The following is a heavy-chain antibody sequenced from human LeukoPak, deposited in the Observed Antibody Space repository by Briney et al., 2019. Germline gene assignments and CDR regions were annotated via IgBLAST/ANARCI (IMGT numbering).Heavy chain of an antibody. D-gene: IGHD3-22*01. Sequence: ALVKVSCKASGYTFTSYDINWVRQAPGQGLEWMGIINPSGGGTTYAQKFRGRVTMTRDTSTGTVFMELSSLRSDDTAVYFCARNYYDTAGHFGYWGQGTLVTVSS. V-gene: IGHV1-46*01. CDR1: GYTFTSYD. J-gene: IGHJ4*02. CDR2: INPSGGGT. CDR3: ARNYYDTAGHFGY.